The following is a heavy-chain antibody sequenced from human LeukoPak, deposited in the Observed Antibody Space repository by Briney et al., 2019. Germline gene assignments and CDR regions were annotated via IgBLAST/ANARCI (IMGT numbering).Heavy chain of an antibody. D-gene: IGHD1-14*01. CDR3: ARRFAETYSLDV. Sequence: KRGESLKISCKGSGYSFTNYWIGWVRQMPGKGLEWMGIIYPGDSDTRYSPSFQGQVPISADKSISTAYLQWSSLQASDTAMYYCARRFAETYSLDVWGQGTTVTVSS. CDR2: IYPGDSDT. CDR1: GYSFTNYW. J-gene: IGHJ6*02. V-gene: IGHV5-51*01.